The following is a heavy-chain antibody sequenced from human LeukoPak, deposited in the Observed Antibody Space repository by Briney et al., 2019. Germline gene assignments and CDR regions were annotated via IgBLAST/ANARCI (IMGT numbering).Heavy chain of an antibody. V-gene: IGHV4-34*01. CDR2: INHSGGT. Sequence: SETLSLTCAVYGGSFTDYYWSWIRQPPGKGLEWIGEINHSGGTNYNPSLKSRVTISVDTSKNQFSVRLTSVTAADTAVYYCARVSGLNNFDYWGQGTPVTVSS. CDR1: GGSFTDYY. CDR3: ARVSGLNNFDY. J-gene: IGHJ4*02. D-gene: IGHD1/OR15-1a*01.